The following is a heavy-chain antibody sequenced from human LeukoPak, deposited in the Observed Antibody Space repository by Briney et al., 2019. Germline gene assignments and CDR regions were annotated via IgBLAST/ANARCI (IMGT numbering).Heavy chain of an antibody. CDR1: GYTFTSYG. D-gene: IGHD6-13*01. CDR2: ISAYNGNT. CDR3: ARDISSSWGHNWFDP. V-gene: IGHV1-18*01. Sequence: ASVKVSCKASGYTFTSYGISWVRQAPGQGLEWMGWISAYNGNTNYAQKLQGRVTMTTDTSTSTAYMELRSLRSDDTAVYYCARDISSSWGHNWFDPWGQGTLVTVSS. J-gene: IGHJ5*02.